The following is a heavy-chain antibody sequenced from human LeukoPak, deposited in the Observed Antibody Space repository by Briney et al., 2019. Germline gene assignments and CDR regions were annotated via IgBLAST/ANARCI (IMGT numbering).Heavy chain of an antibody. CDR1: GDSINSYY. CDR3: AAQYSGYVRLDY. D-gene: IGHD5-12*01. CDR2: ISYSGNT. Sequence: PSETLSLTCTVSGDSINSYYWSWIRQPPGKGLEWVGFISYSGNTQYNPSLESRVTISVDTSKNQFSLKLSSVTAADTAVYYCAAQYSGYVRLDYWGQGTLVTVSS. J-gene: IGHJ4*02. V-gene: IGHV4-59*12.